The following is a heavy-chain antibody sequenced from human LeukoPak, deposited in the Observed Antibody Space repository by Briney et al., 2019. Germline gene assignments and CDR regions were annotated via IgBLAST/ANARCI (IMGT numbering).Heavy chain of an antibody. CDR2: ISAYDGNT. Sequence: GASVKVSCKASGYTFTSYGISWVRQAPGQGLEWMGWISAYDGNTNYAQKLQGRVTMTTDTSTSTAYMELRSLRSDDTAMYYCARDRAVAVFDYWGQGTLVTVSS. D-gene: IGHD6-19*01. J-gene: IGHJ4*02. CDR3: ARDRAVAVFDY. CDR1: GYTFTSYG. V-gene: IGHV1-18*01.